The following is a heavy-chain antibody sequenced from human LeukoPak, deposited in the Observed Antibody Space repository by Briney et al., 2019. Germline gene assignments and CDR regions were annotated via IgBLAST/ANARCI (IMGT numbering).Heavy chain of an antibody. CDR1: GFTFSISA. CDR3: ARLNGRQRDFDN. V-gene: IGHV3-23*01. CDR2: ISDSGGST. Sequence: PGGSLRLSCAASGFTFSISAMSWVRQAPGKGLEWVSGISDSGGSTFYADSVKGRFTISRDNAKNSLYLQMNSLRVEDTAVYYCARLNGRQRDFDNWGQGALVTVSS. D-gene: IGHD2-8*01. J-gene: IGHJ4*02.